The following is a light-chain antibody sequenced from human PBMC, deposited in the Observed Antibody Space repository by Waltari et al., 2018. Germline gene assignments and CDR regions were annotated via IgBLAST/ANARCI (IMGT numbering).Light chain of an antibody. CDR2: NTY. V-gene: IGKV3-20*01. Sequence: EIVLTQSPGTLSLSPGERATLSCRASQSVGRSLVWYQQKPGQAPRLVIYNTYTRATGIPDRFSGSGSGTDFRLTISRLEPEDFAVYYCQHNVRLPVTFGQGTKVEIK. J-gene: IGKJ1*01. CDR3: QHNVRLPVT. CDR1: QSVGRS.